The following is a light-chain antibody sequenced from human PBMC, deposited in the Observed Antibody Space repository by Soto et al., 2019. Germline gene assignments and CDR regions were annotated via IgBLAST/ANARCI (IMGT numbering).Light chain of an antibody. V-gene: IGKV1-17*03. CDR3: LQHKSYPII. CDR1: QGISNY. J-gene: IGKJ5*01. CDR2: GAS. Sequence: IEMSHSHPAMSASVGDRVTITRLAGQGISNYLVWFQQKPGKVPKRLIYGASTLQSRVPSRFSGSGSGTEFTLTISSLQPEDFATYYCLQHKSYPIIVGQVTRLEI.